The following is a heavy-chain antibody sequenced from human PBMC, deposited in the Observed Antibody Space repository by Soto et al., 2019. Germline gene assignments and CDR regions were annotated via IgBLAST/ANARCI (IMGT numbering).Heavy chain of an antibody. J-gene: IGHJ6*02. CDR3: ARDPDYDFLSGYRYYYYGMDV. CDR1: GFTFSSYG. D-gene: IGHD3-3*01. Sequence: GGSLRLSCAASGFTFSSYGMHWVRQAPGKGLEWVAVIWYDGSNKYYADSVKGRFTISRDNSKNTLYLQMNSLRAEDTAVYYCARDPDYDFLSGYRYYYYGMDVWGQGTTVTVSS. V-gene: IGHV3-33*01. CDR2: IWYDGSNK.